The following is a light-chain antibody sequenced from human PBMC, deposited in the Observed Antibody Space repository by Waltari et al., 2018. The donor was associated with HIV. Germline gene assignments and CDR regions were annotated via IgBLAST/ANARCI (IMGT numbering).Light chain of an antibody. V-gene: IGLV2-14*03. Sequence: QSALTQPASVSGSPGQSITISCTGFSTAVGGYNYVSWYQQHPGKAPRLMIYDVSTRPSGVSDRFSGSKSGDTASLTISGLQPEDEADYYCESYTSTSVWVFGGGTRLTVL. J-gene: IGLJ3*02. CDR2: DVS. CDR3: ESYTSTSVWV. CDR1: STAVGGYNY.